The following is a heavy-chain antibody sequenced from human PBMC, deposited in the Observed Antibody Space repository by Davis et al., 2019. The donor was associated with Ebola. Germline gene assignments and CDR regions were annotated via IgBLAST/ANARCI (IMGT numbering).Heavy chain of an antibody. CDR3: ARVRSYTWFDP. V-gene: IGHV4-4*02. J-gene: IGHJ5*02. CDR1: GGSISSSNW. Sequence: SETLSLTCAVSGGSISSSNWWRWVRQPPGKGLEWIGEINHSGSTNYNPSLKSRVTISVDTSKNQFSLKLSSVTAADTAVYYCARVRSYTWFDPWGQGTLVTVSS. CDR2: INHSGST. D-gene: IGHD1-26*01.